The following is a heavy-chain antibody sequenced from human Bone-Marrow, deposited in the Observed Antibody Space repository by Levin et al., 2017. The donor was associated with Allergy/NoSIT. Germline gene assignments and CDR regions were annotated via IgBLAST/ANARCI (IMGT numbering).Heavy chain of an antibody. CDR3: ARPRGTAWYDYYFDL. CDR1: GFTFSSYS. CDR2: ISTSSSTI. V-gene: IGHV3-48*02. Sequence: GESLKISCAASGFTFSSYSMNWVRQAPGKGLEWISYISTSSSTIYYADSVRGRFTISRDNAKNSLVLQMNSLRDEDTAVYYCARPRGTAWYDYYFDLWGQGTLVTVSS. J-gene: IGHJ4*02. D-gene: IGHD1-1*01.